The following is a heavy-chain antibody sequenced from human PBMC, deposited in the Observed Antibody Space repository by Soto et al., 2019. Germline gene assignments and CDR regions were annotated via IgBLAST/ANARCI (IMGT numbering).Heavy chain of an antibody. CDR3: ARASLGDTTSVNNYFDY. CDR2: IDYSGTT. Sequence: QVQLQESGPGLVKPSQTLSLTCAVSGGSISSGGYYWSWIRQHPGEGLEGIGYIDYSGTTNYNPSLKSRVPTSHDTSQNQFSLKLPSVTAAATAVDYCARASLGDTTSVNNYFDYWGQGTLVSVSS. D-gene: IGHD5-18*01. CDR1: GGSISSGGYY. J-gene: IGHJ4*02. V-gene: IGHV4-31*11.